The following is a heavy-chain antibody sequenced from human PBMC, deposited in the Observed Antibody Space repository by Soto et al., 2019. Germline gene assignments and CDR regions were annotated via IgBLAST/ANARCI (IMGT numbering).Heavy chain of an antibody. D-gene: IGHD5-12*01. CDR2: INAGNGNT. CDR3: ATSYSAYDYHYCGGMDV. CDR1: GYTFTNYA. J-gene: IGHJ6*02. V-gene: IGHV1-3*05. Sequence: QVQLVQSGAEEKKPGASVKVSCKASGYTFTNYAIHWVRQAPGQRLEWMGWINAGNGNTKYSQKFQGRVTITRDTSASTAYMELSSLRSEDTAVYYCATSYSAYDYHYCGGMDVWGHGTTVTVSS.